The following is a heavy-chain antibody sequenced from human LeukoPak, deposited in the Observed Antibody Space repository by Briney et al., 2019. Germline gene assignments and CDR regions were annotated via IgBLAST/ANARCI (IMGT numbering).Heavy chain of an antibody. CDR1: GASISNYY. V-gene: IGHV4-59*01. CDR2: IYYSGYT. J-gene: IGHJ6*03. Sequence: SETLSLTCSVSGASISNYYWSWIRQPPGKGLEWIGYIYYSGYTNYNPSLKSRVTISVDTSKNQFSLKLSSVTAADTAVYYCARTTMVRGTYYMDVWRKGTTVTV. CDR3: ARTTMVRGTYYMDV. D-gene: IGHD3-10*01.